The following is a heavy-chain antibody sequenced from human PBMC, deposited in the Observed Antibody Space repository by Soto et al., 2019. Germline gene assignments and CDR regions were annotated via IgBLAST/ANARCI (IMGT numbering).Heavy chain of an antibody. Sequence: QVQLVESGGGVVQPGRSLRLSCAASGFSFSNCGMHWVRQAPGKGLEWVAAISSDGSDKYCSESVKGRFTISRDNSKNTLFLQMNSLRVEDTAVYYCVKGSEVARQELDYWGQGTLVTVSS. CDR2: ISSDGSDK. D-gene: IGHD2-15*01. CDR1: GFSFSNCG. J-gene: IGHJ4*02. CDR3: VKGSEVARQELDY. V-gene: IGHV3-30*18.